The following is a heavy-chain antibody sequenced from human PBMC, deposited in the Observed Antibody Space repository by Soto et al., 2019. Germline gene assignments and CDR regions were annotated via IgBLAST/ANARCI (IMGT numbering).Heavy chain of an antibody. CDR1: GGSISSYY. V-gene: IGHV4-59*01. Sequence: SETLSLTCTVSGGSISSYYWSWIRQPPGKGLEWIGYIYYSGSTNYNPSLKSRVTISVDTSKNQFSLKLSSVTAADTAVYYCARVGSGYDNDAFDIWGQGTMVTVSS. CDR3: ARVGSGYDNDAFDI. CDR2: IYYSGST. D-gene: IGHD5-12*01. J-gene: IGHJ3*02.